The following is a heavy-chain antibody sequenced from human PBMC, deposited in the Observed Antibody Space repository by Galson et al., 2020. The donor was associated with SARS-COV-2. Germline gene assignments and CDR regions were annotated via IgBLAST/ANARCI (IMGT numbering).Heavy chain of an antibody. Sequence: SETLSLTCTVSGGSISSYYWSWIRQPPGKGLEWIGYIYYSGSTNYNPSLKSRVTISVDTSKNQFSLKLSSVTAADTAVYYCARSLTPDGDDAFDIWGQGTMVTVSS. CDR3: ARSLTPDGDDAFDI. CDR1: GGSISSYY. D-gene: IGHD3-10*01. J-gene: IGHJ3*02. V-gene: IGHV4-59*01. CDR2: IYYSGST.